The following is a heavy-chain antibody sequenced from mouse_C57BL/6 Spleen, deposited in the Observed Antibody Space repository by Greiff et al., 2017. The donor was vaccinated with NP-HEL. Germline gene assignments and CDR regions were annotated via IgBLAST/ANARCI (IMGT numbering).Heavy chain of an antibody. CDR1: GFTFSDYY. D-gene: IGHD2-3*01. V-gene: IGHV5-16*01. J-gene: IGHJ1*03. Sequence: EVQRVESEGGLVQPGSSMKLSCTASGFTFSDYYMAWVRQVPEKGLEWVANINYDGSSTYYLDSLKSRFIISRDNAKNILYLQMSSLKSEDTATYYCARDRDDGYHWYFDVWGTGTTVTVSS. CDR3: ARDRDDGYHWYFDV. CDR2: INYDGSST.